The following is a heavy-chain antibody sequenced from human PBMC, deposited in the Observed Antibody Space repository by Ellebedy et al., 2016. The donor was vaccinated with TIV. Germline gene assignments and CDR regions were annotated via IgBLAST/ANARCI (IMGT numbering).Heavy chain of an antibody. Sequence: GESLKISCAASGFTVSSIAMSWVRQAPGKGLEWVSTISAGDGTYYADSVKGRFTISRDFSKNTVYLQMNSLRAEDTALYYCAKDMLAAAGTPFDYWGQGTLVTVSS. D-gene: IGHD6-13*01. J-gene: IGHJ4*02. V-gene: IGHV3-23*01. CDR3: AKDMLAAAGTPFDY. CDR1: GFTVSSIA. CDR2: ISAGDGT.